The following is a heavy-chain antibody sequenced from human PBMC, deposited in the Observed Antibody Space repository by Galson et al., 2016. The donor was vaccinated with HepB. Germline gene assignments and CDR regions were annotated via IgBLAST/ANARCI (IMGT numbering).Heavy chain of an antibody. J-gene: IGHJ6*02. CDR3: ARVRDGYNHYYYYGMDV. CDR2: IIPIFGTS. D-gene: IGHD5-24*01. V-gene: IGHV1-69*13. Sequence: SVKVSCKASGGTFTSYAISWVRQAPGQGLEWMGGIIPIFGTSNYAQKFQGRDTITADESTSTAYMELSSLRSEDTAVYYCARVRDGYNHYYYYGMDVWGQGTTVTVSS. CDR1: GGTFTSYA.